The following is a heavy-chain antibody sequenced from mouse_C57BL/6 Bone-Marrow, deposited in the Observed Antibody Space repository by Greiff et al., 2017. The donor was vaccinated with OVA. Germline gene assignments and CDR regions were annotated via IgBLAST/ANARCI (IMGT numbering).Heavy chain of an antibody. V-gene: IGHV14-4*01. Sequence: EVMLVESGAELVRPGASVKLSCTASGFNIKDDYMHWVKQRPEQGLEWIGWIDPANGDTEYASKFPGKGTITADTSSNTAYLQLSSLTSEDTAVYYCTTSMLLEAMDYWGQGTSVTVSS. CDR2: IDPANGDT. D-gene: IGHD1-1*01. J-gene: IGHJ4*01. CDR1: GFNIKDDY. CDR3: TTSMLLEAMDY.